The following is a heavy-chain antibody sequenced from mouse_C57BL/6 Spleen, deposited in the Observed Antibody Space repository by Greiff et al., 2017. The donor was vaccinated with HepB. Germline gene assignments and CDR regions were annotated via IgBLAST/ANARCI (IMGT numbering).Heavy chain of an antibody. CDR2: ISSGSSTI. CDR3: AKDSNYAFDY. J-gene: IGHJ2*01. V-gene: IGHV5-17*01. Sequence: VQLKESGGGLVKPGGSLKLSCAASGFTFSDYGMHWVRQAPEKGLEWVAYISSGSSTIYYADTVKGRFTISRDNAKNTLFLQMTSLRSEDTAMYYCAKDSNYAFDYWGQGTTLTVSS. CDR1: GFTFSDYG. D-gene: IGHD2-5*01.